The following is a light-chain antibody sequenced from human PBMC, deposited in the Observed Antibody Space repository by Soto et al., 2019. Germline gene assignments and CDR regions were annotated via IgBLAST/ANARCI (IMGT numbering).Light chain of an antibody. CDR1: QSVSGF. J-gene: IGKJ4*01. V-gene: IGKV3-11*01. CDR3: QQRSNLPMT. CDR2: DAS. Sequence: EIVLTQSPAILSLSPGERATLSCRASQSVSGFLAWYQQRPGQAPRLLIYDASNRATGIPARFSGSGSGTYFTLTISSLEPEDFAIYYCQQRSNLPMTFGGGTKVEIK.